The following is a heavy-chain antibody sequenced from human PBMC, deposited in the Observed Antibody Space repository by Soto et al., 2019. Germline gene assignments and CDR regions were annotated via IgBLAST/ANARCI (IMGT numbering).Heavy chain of an antibody. V-gene: IGHV1-2*02. CDR1: GYSFTSYG. Sequence: QVQLVQSAGEVKKPGASVKVSCKASGYSFTSYGISWVRRAPGQGLEWMGWINTNNGGAGSAQQFQGRVTVTRDTSINTVYLELSNLRSDDTAVYFCAKERGSNSLHPSYNWFDTWGQGTLITVSS. CDR3: AKERGSNSLHPSYNWFDT. J-gene: IGHJ5*02. D-gene: IGHD6-13*01. CDR2: INTNNGGA.